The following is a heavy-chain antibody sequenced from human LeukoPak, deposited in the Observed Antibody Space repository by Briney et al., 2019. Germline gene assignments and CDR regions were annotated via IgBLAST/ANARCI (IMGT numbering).Heavy chain of an antibody. V-gene: IGHV3-33*01. J-gene: IGHJ4*02. Sequence: PGGSLRLSCAASGFFFSSYGMHWVRLAPGKGLEGVALICYDGSKKYYADSVKGRFTISRDNSKNTLSLQMNSLRAEDTAVYYCARAHYHWNEPPFDSWGQGTLVTVSS. D-gene: IGHD1-20*01. CDR3: ARAHYHWNEPPFDS. CDR2: ICYDGSKK. CDR1: GFFFSSYG.